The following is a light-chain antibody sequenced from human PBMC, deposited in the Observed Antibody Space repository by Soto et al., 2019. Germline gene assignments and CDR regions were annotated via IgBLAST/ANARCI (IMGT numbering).Light chain of an antibody. Sequence: QSVLTQPAFVSGSPGQSITISCTGTSSDVGGYNYVSWYQQHPGKAPKLMIYDVSNRPSGVSNRFSGSKSGNTASLTISGLQAEDEADYYCSSYTSSITHVVFGGGTKVTVL. J-gene: IGLJ2*01. CDR1: SSDVGGYNY. V-gene: IGLV2-14*01. CDR2: DVS. CDR3: SSYTSSITHVV.